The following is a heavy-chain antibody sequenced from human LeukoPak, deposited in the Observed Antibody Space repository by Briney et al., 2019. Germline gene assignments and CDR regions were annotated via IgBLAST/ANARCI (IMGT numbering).Heavy chain of an antibody. D-gene: IGHD1-26*01. CDR2: ISYDGSNK. Sequence: GGSLRLSCAASGFTFSSYAMHWVRQAPGKGLEWVAVISYDGSNKYYADSVKGRFTISRDNSKTTLYLQMNSLRAEDTAVYYCAREGGSYWPSSYYGMDVWGQGTTVTVSS. V-gene: IGHV3-30-3*01. J-gene: IGHJ6*02. CDR1: GFTFSSYA. CDR3: AREGGSYWPSSYYGMDV.